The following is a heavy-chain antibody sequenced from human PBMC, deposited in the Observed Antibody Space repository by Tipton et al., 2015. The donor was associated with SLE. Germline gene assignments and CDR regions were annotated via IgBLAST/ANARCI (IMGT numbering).Heavy chain of an antibody. CDR2: ISSGSSYI. J-gene: IGHJ4*02. CDR3: ARSPSGSYLEGPDY. Sequence: QLVQSGGGLVQTGGSLTLSCAASGFAFRNNWMNWVRQAPGKGLEWVSSISSGSSYIYYADSLKGRFTISRDNAKYSLYLQMNSLRAEDTAVYYCARSPSGSYLEGPDYWGQGALVTVSS. V-gene: IGHV3-21*01. D-gene: IGHD1-26*01. CDR1: GFAFRNNW.